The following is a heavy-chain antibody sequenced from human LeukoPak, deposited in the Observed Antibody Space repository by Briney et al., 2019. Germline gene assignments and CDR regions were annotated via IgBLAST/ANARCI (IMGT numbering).Heavy chain of an antibody. D-gene: IGHD5-24*01. V-gene: IGHV1-3*01. CDR2: INAGNGNT. CDR1: GHTFTGYY. Sequence: ASVKVSCKASGHTFTGYYMHWVRQAPGQGLEWMGWINAGNGNTKYSQKFQGRVTITRDTSASTAYMELSSLRSEDTAVYYCARSGRTMATINLDYWGQGTLVTVSS. CDR3: ARSGRTMATINLDY. J-gene: IGHJ4*02.